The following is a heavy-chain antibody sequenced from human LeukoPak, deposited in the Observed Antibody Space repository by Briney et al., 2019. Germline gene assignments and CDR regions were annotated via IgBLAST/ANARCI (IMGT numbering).Heavy chain of an antibody. V-gene: IGHV4-59*01. Sequence: SETLSLTCTVSGASISSYYWSWIRQPPGKGLEWIGYSYYSGSSNYNPSLKSRVTISVDTSKNQFSLKLSSVTAADTAVYYCASGTDGYNPSFFDYWGQGTLVTVSS. J-gene: IGHJ4*02. CDR3: ASGTDGYNPSFFDY. CDR1: GASISSYY. D-gene: IGHD5-24*01. CDR2: SYYSGSS.